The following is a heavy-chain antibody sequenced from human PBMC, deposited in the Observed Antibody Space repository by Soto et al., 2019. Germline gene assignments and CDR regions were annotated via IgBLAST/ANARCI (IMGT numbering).Heavy chain of an antibody. Sequence: QVQLVQSGAEVKKPGASVKVSCRASGYTFNSYYLHWVRQAPGQGLEWMGNINPSGGSTNYAQNFQGRVTMTRDTPARTVYMELRSLRSDDTAVYYCARRARGYTCGVYFDSWGQGTGVTVSS. CDR1: GYTFNSYY. D-gene: IGHD2-21*01. J-gene: IGHJ4*02. CDR3: ARRARGYTCGVYFDS. CDR2: INPSGGST. V-gene: IGHV1-46*02.